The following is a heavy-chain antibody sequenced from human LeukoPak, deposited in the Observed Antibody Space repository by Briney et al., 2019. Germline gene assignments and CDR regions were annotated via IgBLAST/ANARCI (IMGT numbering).Heavy chain of an antibody. V-gene: IGHV3-30-3*01. CDR1: GFTFSSCA. Sequence: GRSLRLSCAASGFTFSSCAMHWVRQAPGKGLEWVALTSYDGSNKYYADSVKGRFTISRDNSKNTLYLQMNSLRAEDTAVYYCARGAYYYDSSAERGAFDIWGQGTMVSVSS. CDR3: ARGAYYYDSSAERGAFDI. J-gene: IGHJ3*02. D-gene: IGHD3-22*01. CDR2: TSYDGSNK.